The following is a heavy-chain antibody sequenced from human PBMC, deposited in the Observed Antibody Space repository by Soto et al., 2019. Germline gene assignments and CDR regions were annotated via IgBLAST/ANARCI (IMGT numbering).Heavy chain of an antibody. CDR3: ARAHYGDYGYGMDV. Sequence: SETLSLTCTVSGHSISSSNYYWGWIRQPPGKGLEWIGSIFYSGTTYYNPSLKSRVTISVDRSKNQFSLKLSSVTAADTAVYYCARAHYGDYGYGMDVWGQGTTVTVSS. CDR1: GHSISSSNYY. CDR2: IFYSGTT. D-gene: IGHD4-17*01. V-gene: IGHV4-39*07. J-gene: IGHJ6*02.